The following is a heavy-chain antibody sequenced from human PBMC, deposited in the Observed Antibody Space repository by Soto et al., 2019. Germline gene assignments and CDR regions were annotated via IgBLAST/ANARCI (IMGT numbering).Heavy chain of an antibody. CDR1: GGTFSSYA. CDR3: ASGSWGSSLSHYYYYYGMDV. CDR2: IIPIFGTA. Sequence: ASVKVSCKXSGGTFSSYAISWVRQAPGQGLEWMGGIIPIFGTANYAQKFQGRVTITADESTSTAYMELSSLRSEDTAVYYCASGSWGSSLSHYYYYYGMDVRGQGTTVPVSS. V-gene: IGHV1-69*13. J-gene: IGHJ6*02. D-gene: IGHD6-6*01.